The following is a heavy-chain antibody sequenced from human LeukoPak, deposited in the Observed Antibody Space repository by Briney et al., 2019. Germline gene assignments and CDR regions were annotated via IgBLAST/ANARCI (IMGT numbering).Heavy chain of an antibody. D-gene: IGHD2-15*01. J-gene: IGHJ6*02. CDR2: IYYSGTT. CDR1: GGSITSNTYY. V-gene: IGHV4-39*01. CDR3: ASQYCSGGSCYYYGTDV. Sequence: SETLSLTCTVSGGSITSNTYYWGWVRQPPGKGLEWIGNIYYSGTTYYNPSLKSRVTISVDTSKNQFSLQLSSVTAADTAVYYCASQYCSGGSCYYYGTDVWGQGTTVTVSS.